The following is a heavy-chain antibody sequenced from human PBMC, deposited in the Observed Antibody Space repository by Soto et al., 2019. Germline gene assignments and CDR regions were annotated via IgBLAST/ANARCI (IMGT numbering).Heavy chain of an antibody. J-gene: IGHJ4*02. CDR2: ISGGAGST. CDR1: GFTVTTHA. V-gene: IGHV3-23*01. Sequence: EVQLLGSGGGLVQPGGSLRLSCAVSGFTVTTHAIIWVRQGPGKGLEWVSGISGGAGSTYYADSVKGRFTISRDNPKNALYLQMNSLTADDTAVYYCAKEGYVSGFLWGQGTLVTVSS. D-gene: IGHD3-10*01. CDR3: AKEGYVSGFL.